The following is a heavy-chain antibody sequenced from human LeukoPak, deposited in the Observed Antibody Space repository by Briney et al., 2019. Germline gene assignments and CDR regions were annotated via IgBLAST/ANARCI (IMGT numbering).Heavy chain of an antibody. CDR2: IIPILGIA. CDR3: ARGGHITMILEYFQH. J-gene: IGHJ1*01. Sequence: GASVKVSCKASGGTFSSYAISWVRQAPGQGLEWMGRIIPILGIANYAQKFQGRVTITADRSTSTAYMELSSLRSEDTAVYYCARGGHITMILEYFQHWGQGTLVTVSS. CDR1: GGTFSSYA. V-gene: IGHV1-69*04. D-gene: IGHD3-22*01.